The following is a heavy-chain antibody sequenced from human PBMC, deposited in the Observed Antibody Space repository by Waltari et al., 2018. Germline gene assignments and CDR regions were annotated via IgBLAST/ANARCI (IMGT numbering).Heavy chain of an antibody. D-gene: IGHD3-22*01. CDR2: IYYSGST. J-gene: IGHJ5*02. CDR3: ARVRSSGSPDWFDP. CDR1: GGSISSSSYY. V-gene: IGHV4-39*01. Sequence: QLQLQESGPGLVKPSETLSLTCTVSGGSISSSSYYWGWIRQPPGKGLEWIGSIYYSGSTYYNPSLKSRVTISVDTSKNQFSLKLSSVTAADRAVYYCARVRSSGSPDWFDPWGQGTLVTVSS.